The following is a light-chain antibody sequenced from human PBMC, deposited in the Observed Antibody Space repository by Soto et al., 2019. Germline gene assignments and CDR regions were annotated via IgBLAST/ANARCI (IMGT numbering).Light chain of an antibody. CDR2: DAS. V-gene: IGKV1-9*01. CDR3: QQYNSYPWT. Sequence: DIQLTQSPSFLSASVGDRVTITCRASQGISSYLAWYQKKPGKAPKLLIYDASSLESGVPSRFSGSGSGTEFTLTISSLQPDDFATYYCQQYNSYPWTFGQGTKVDIK. J-gene: IGKJ1*01. CDR1: QGISSY.